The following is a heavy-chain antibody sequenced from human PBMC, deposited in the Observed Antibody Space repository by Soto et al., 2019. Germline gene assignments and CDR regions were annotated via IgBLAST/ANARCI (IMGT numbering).Heavy chain of an antibody. V-gene: IGHV4-39*01. CDR1: GGSISSYY. D-gene: IGHD1-1*01. J-gene: IGHJ4*02. CDR3: ARHSSLEHFDY. CDR2: IYYSGST. Sequence: PSETLSLTCTVSGGSISSYYWGWIRQPPGKGLEWIGSIYYSGSTYYNPSLKSRVTISVDTSKNQFSLKLSSVTAADTAVYYCARHSSLEHFDYWGQGTLVTVSS.